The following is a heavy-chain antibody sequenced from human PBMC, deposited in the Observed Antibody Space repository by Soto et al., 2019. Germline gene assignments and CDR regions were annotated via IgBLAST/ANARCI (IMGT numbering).Heavy chain of an antibody. CDR1: GFTFSSYA. CDR2: ISGSGGST. V-gene: IGHV3-23*01. Sequence: EVQLLESGGGLVQPGGSLRLSCAASGFTFSSYAMSWVRQAPGKGLEWVSAISGSGGSTYYADSVKGRFTISRGNSKNTLYLQMNSLRAEDTAVYYCAKDTGHYYDSSGYYYFDYWGQGTLVTVSS. CDR3: AKDTGHYYDSSGYYYFDY. D-gene: IGHD3-22*01. J-gene: IGHJ4*02.